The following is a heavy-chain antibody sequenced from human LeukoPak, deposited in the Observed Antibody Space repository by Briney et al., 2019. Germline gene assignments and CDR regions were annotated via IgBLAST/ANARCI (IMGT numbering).Heavy chain of an antibody. Sequence: SETLSLTCTVSGDSISSYYWTWIRQPPGKGLEWIAYIYHTGNISYNPSLKSRVTISVDTSKNQFSLKLSSVTAADTAVYYCARHGDYYGSGSRYWGQGTLVTVSS. D-gene: IGHD3-10*01. CDR2: IYHTGNI. V-gene: IGHV4-59*08. J-gene: IGHJ4*02. CDR1: GDSISSYY. CDR3: ARHGDYYGSGSRY.